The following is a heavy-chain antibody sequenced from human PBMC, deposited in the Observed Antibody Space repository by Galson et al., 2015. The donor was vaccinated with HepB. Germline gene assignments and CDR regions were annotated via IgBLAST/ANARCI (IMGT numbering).Heavy chain of an antibody. V-gene: IGHV3-23*01. CDR3: AKVFPEKTDGWYRQALYYFDS. CDR1: GFTFSYYA. CDR2: ITPNGDNT. Sequence: SLRLSCAASGFTFSYYAMSWVRQAPGKGLEWVSAITPNGDNTFSADSMKGRFIISRDNSQNTLFLQLNSLRPDDTAIYFCAKVFPEKTDGWYRQALYYFDSWGQGTRVTVSS. D-gene: IGHD6-19*01. J-gene: IGHJ4*02.